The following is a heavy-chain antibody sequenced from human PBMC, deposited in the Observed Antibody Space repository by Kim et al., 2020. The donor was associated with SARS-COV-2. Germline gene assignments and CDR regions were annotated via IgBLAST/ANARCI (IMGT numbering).Heavy chain of an antibody. CDR2: IWYAGSNK. CDR1: GFTFSSYG. J-gene: IGHJ4*02. Sequence: GGSLRLSCAASGFTFSSYGMHWVRQAPGKGLEWVAVIWYAGSNKDYADSVKGRFNISSAHSKHTLYLQMKSLRAEDTAGYYCARECLGPYGYYFDYWGQG. CDR3: ARECLGPYGYYFDY. V-gene: IGHV3-33*01. D-gene: IGHD3-10*01.